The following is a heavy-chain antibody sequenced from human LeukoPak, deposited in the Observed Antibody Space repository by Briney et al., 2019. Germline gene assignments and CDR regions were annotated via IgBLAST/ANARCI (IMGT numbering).Heavy chain of an antibody. CDR1: GGTFSSYA. CDR2: IIPIFGTA. J-gene: IGHJ4*02. D-gene: IGHD2-21*01. V-gene: IGHV1-69*13. CDR3: AREGVGYCGGDCYRFGY. Sequence: ASVKVSCKASGGTFSSYAISWVRQAPGQGLEWMGGIIPIFGTANYAQKFQGRVTITADESTSTAYMELSSLRSEDTAVYYCAREGVGYCGGDCYRFGYWGQGTLVTVSS.